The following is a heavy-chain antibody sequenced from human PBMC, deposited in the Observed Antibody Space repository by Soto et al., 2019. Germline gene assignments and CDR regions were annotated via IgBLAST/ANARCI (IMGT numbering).Heavy chain of an antibody. Sequence: QVQLVQSGAEVKKPGASVKVSCKASGYTFTSYAMHWVRQAPGQRLEWMGWINAGNGNTKYSQKFQGRVTITRDTSASTAYMELCSLRSEDTAVYYCARDRAFPYCSGGSCYPAHGYYFDYWGQGTLVTVSS. D-gene: IGHD2-15*01. J-gene: IGHJ4*02. CDR2: INAGNGNT. CDR1: GYTFTSYA. CDR3: ARDRAFPYCSGGSCYPAHGYYFDY. V-gene: IGHV1-3*01.